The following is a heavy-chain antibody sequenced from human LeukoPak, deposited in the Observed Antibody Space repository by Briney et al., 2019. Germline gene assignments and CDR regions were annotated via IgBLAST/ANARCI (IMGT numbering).Heavy chain of an antibody. D-gene: IGHD3-10*01. CDR3: ARWRITMVRGGQYYYYYGMDV. CDR2: IKHSGST. V-gene: IGHV4-34*01. J-gene: IGHJ6*02. Sequence: SETLSLTCAVYGGSFSGYYWSWIRQPPGKGLEWIGEIKHSGSTNYSPSLKSRVTILVDTSKNQFSLKLSSVTAADTAVYHCARWRITMVRGGQYYYYYGMDVWGQGTTVTVSS. CDR1: GGSFSGYY.